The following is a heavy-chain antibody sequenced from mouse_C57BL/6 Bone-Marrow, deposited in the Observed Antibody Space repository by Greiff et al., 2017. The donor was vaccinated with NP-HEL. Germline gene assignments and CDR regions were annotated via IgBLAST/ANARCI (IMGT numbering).Heavy chain of an antibody. CDR2: ILPGSGST. J-gene: IGHJ4*01. CDR1: GYTFTGYW. V-gene: IGHV1-9*01. CDR3: AREELTLTVVAPWAMDY. Sequence: QVQLQQSGAELMKPGASVKLSCKATGYTFTGYWIEWVKQRPGHGLEWIGEILPGSGSTNYNEKFKGKATFTADTSSNTAYMQLSSLTTEDSAIYYCAREELTLTVVAPWAMDYWGQGTSVTVSS. D-gene: IGHD1-1*01.